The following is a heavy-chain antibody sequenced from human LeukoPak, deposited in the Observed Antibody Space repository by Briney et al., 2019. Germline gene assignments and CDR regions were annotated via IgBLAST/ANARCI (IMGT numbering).Heavy chain of an antibody. CDR1: GFTFSSYA. CDR3: AKPYCSSTSCYTGFDY. J-gene: IGHJ4*02. Sequence: GGSLRLSCAASGFTFSSYAMHWVRQAPGKGLEWVAVISYDGSNKYYADSVKGRFTISRDNSKNTLYLQMNSLRAEDTAVYYCAKPYCSSTSCYTGFDYWGQGTLVTVSS. D-gene: IGHD2-2*02. CDR2: ISYDGSNK. V-gene: IGHV3-30-3*02.